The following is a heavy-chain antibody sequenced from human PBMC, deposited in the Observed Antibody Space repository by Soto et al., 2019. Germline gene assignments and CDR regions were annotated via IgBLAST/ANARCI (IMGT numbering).Heavy chain of an antibody. V-gene: IGHV3-23*01. Sequence: GGSLRLSCAASGFTFSSYAMSWVRQAPGKGLEWVSAISGSGGSTYYADSVKGRFTISRDNSKNTLYLQMNSLRAEDTAVYYCAKLGSSGIAAAGTSRTYYFDYWGQGTLVTVSS. CDR1: GFTFSSYA. CDR2: ISGSGGST. CDR3: AKLGSSGIAAAGTSRTYYFDY. J-gene: IGHJ4*02. D-gene: IGHD6-13*01.